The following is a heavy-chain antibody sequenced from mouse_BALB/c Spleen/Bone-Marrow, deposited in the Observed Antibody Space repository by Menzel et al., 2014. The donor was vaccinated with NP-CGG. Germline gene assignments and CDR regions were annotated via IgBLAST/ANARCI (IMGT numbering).Heavy chain of an antibody. V-gene: IGHV14-3*02. Sequence: VQLKESGAELVKPGASVKLSCTASGFNIKDAYMHWVKQRPAQGLEWIGRIAPANGNTEYDPKFLDKATITADTSSNTAYLQLSSLTSESTAVYYCARSPGEGYYWGQGTLVTVSA. J-gene: IGHJ3*01. CDR1: GFNIKDAY. CDR2: IAPANGNT. CDR3: ARSPGEGYY.